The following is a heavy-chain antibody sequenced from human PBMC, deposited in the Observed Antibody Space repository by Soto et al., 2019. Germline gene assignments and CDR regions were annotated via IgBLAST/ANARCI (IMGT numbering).Heavy chain of an antibody. CDR1: GGSLSGYY. V-gene: IGHV4-34*01. D-gene: IGHD3-10*01. J-gene: IGHJ6*02. Sequence: SETLSLTCAVYGGSLSGYYWSWIRQPPGKGLEWIGEINHSGSTNYNPSLKSRVTISVDTSKNQFSLKLSSVTAADTAVYYCARVLSYGSGSYYNPHYYYYGMDVWGQGTTVTVSS. CDR2: INHSGST. CDR3: ARVLSYGSGSYYNPHYYYYGMDV.